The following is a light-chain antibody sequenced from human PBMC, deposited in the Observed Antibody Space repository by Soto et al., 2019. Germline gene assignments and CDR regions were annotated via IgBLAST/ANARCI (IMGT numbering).Light chain of an antibody. J-gene: IGKJ2*01. CDR1: QNINTY. Sequence: EVVLTQSPATLSLSPGERATLSCRASQNINTYLAWYQQTPGQAPRLLIYGASNRATGIPARFSGSGSGTDFALTSSSLEPEDFAVYYCQQRSNRPPYTFGQGTKLEI. V-gene: IGKV3-11*01. CDR2: GAS. CDR3: QQRSNRPPYT.